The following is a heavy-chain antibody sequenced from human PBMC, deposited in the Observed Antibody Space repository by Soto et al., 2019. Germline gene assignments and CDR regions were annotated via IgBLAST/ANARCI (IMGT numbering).Heavy chain of an antibody. CDR3: ACSSSVDY. CDR2: IDPRDSYT. CDR1: GYSFTSYS. V-gene: IGHV5-10-1*01. J-gene: IGHJ4*02. D-gene: IGHD6-13*01. Sequence: EVQLVQSGAEAKKPGESLRISCKGSGYSFTSYSIIWVRQMPVQGLEWMGTIDPRDSYTNYSPSFQGHVTISTDNSISTAYLQCSGVKASDTAMYYCACSSSVDYWGQGTLVTVSS.